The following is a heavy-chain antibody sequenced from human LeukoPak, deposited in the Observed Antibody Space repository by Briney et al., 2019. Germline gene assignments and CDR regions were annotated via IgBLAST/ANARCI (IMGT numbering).Heavy chain of an antibody. CDR3: ARGGKIALAGTRSPQYFQH. J-gene: IGHJ1*01. CDR2: IRYDGSNK. V-gene: IGHV3-30*02. CDR1: GFTFSTYG. Sequence: LAGGSLRLSCATSGFTFSTYGMHWVRQAPGKGLEWVAFIRYDGSNKYYTDSVKGRFTISRDNSKNTLYLQMNSLRAEDTAVYYCARGGKIALAGTRSPQYFQHWGQGTLVTVSS. D-gene: IGHD6-19*01.